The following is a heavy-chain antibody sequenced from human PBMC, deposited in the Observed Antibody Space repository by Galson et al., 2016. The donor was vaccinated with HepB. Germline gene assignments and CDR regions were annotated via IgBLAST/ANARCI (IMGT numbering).Heavy chain of an antibody. CDR3: ARGLTSQTHYYGSVPHGYYTYYGMDV. D-gene: IGHD3-10*01. J-gene: IGHJ6*02. CDR1: GGSFSGHY. V-gene: IGHV4-34*01. Sequence: SETLSLTCAVYGGSFSGHYWSWIRQPPGKRLEWIGEISHSASTTYSPSLKSRVTISLDTSKNQFSLKLTSVTAEDTALYYCARGLTSQTHYYGSVPHGYYTYYGMDVWAQGTPVAVSS. CDR2: ISHSAST.